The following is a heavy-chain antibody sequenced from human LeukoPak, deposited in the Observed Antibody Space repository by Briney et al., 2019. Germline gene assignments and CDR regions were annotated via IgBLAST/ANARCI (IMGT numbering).Heavy chain of an antibody. CDR3: ARWGGGNFWSGCYSDAFDI. CDR1: GFTFSSYA. Sequence: GRSLRLSCAASGFTFSSYAMHWVRQAPGKGLEWVAVISYDGSNKYYADSVKGRFTISRDNSKNTLYLQMNSLRAEDTAVYYCARWGGGNFWSGCYSDAFDIWGQGTMVTVSS. J-gene: IGHJ3*02. CDR2: ISYDGSNK. D-gene: IGHD3-3*01. V-gene: IGHV3-30-3*01.